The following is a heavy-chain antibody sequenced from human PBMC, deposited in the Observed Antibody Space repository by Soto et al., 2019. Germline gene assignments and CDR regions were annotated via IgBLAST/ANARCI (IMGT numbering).Heavy chain of an antibody. CDR3: ARAKVYCSGGSCHPRQYNWFDP. V-gene: IGHV1-2*04. D-gene: IGHD2-15*01. J-gene: IGHJ5*02. CDR2: INPNSGGT. CDR1: GYTFTGYY. Sequence: ASVKVSCKASGYTFTGYYMHWVRQAPGQGLEWKGWINPNSGGTNYAQKFQGWVTMTRDTSISTAYMDLSRLRSDDTAVYYCARAKVYCSGGSCHPRQYNWFDPWGQGTLVTVSS.